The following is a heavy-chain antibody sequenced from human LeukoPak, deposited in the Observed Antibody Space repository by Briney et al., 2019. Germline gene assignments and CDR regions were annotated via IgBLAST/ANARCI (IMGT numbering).Heavy chain of an antibody. D-gene: IGHD6-19*01. CDR2: IIPIFGTA. J-gene: IGHJ5*02. Sequence: ASVKVSCKASGGTFSSYAISWVRQAPGQGLEWMGGIIPIFGTANYAQKFQGRVTITADKSTSTAYMELNSLRSEDTAVYYCARGGAGTALNWFDPWGQGTLVTVSS. CDR1: GGTFSSYA. V-gene: IGHV1-69*06. CDR3: ARGGAGTALNWFDP.